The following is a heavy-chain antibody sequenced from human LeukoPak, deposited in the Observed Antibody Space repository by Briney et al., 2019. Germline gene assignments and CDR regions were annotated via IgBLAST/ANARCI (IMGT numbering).Heavy chain of an antibody. CDR2: ITSGGVV. CDR3: ARDNYDSSTPYYFDY. Sequence: GGSLRLSCAASGFTFSSYWMSWVRQAPGKGLEWLAYITSGGVVYQADPVKGRFTISRDNAKNSLYLQMNSLSAEDTAVYYCARDNYDSSTPYYFDYWGQGTLVTVSS. D-gene: IGHD3-22*01. V-gene: IGHV3-48*04. J-gene: IGHJ4*02. CDR1: GFTFSSYW.